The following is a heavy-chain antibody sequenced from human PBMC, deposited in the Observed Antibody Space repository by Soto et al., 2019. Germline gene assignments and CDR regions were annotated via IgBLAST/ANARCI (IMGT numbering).Heavy chain of an antibody. CDR3: ARETSCSSTSCYSPLDY. Sequence: QVQLVQSGAEVKKPGASVKVSCKASGYTFTGYYMHWVRQAPGQGLEWMGWINPNSGGTNYAQKFQARVTMTRDTSISTAYMELSRLRSDDTAVYYCARETSCSSTSCYSPLDYWGQGTLVTVSS. J-gene: IGHJ4*02. CDR2: INPNSGGT. CDR1: GYTFTGYY. D-gene: IGHD2-2*01. V-gene: IGHV1-2*02.